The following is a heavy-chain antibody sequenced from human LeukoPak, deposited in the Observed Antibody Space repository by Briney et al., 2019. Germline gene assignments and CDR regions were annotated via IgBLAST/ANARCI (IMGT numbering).Heavy chain of an antibody. CDR2: IRSKAYGGTT. CDR3: TRGRGDYSSSWYYFDY. V-gene: IGHV3-49*05. Sequence: NPGGSLRLSCTASGFAFGDYAMSWFRQAPGKGLEWVGFIRSKAYGGTTEYAASVKGRFTISRDDSKSIAYLQMNSLKTEDTAVYYCTRGRGDYSSSWYYFDYWGQGTLVTVSS. CDR1: GFAFGDYA. D-gene: IGHD6-13*01. J-gene: IGHJ4*02.